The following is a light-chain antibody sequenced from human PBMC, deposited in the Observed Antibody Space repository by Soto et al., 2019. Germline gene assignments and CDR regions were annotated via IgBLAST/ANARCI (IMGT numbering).Light chain of an antibody. J-gene: IGKJ1*01. CDR2: AAS. V-gene: IGKV1-9*01. CDR1: QGISSN. CDR3: QHLNGYPRT. Sequence: DIQLTQSPSFLSASVGDRVTITCRASQGISSNLAWYQQKPGKAPKLLIYAASTLQSGVPSSFSGSGSGTEFNLTISSPQAEYFANYYCQHLNGYPRTVGNGTKVDIK.